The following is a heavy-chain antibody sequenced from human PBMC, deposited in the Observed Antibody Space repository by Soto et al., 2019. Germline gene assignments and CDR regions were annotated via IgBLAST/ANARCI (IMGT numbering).Heavy chain of an antibody. CDR2: INHSGST. CDR1: GGSFSGYY. D-gene: IGHD3-3*01. Sequence: PSETLSLTCAVYGGSFSGYYWSWIRQPPGKGLEWIGEINHSGSTNYNPSLKSRVTISVDTSKNQFSLKLSSVTAADTAVYYCARAPYDFWSGIIGTLDYWGQGTLVTVSS. V-gene: IGHV4-34*01. J-gene: IGHJ4*02. CDR3: ARAPYDFWSGIIGTLDY.